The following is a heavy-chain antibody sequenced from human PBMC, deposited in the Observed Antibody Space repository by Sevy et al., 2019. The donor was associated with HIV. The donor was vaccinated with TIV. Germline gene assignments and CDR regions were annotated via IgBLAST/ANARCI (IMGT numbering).Heavy chain of an antibody. D-gene: IGHD3-16*01. CDR2: INHSGST. CDR1: GGSFSGYY. J-gene: IGHJ5*02. V-gene: IGHV4-34*01. Sequence: SETLSLTCAVYGGSFSGYYWSWIRQPPGKGLEWIGEINHSGSTNYNPSLKSRVTISVKTSKNQFSLKLSSVTAADTAVYYCARAERGGWFDPWGQGTLVTVSS. CDR3: ARAERGGWFDP.